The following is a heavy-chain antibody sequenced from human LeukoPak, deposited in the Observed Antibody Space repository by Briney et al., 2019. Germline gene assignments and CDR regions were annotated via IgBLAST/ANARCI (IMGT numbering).Heavy chain of an antibody. CDR2: ISSSSSYI. D-gene: IGHD2-21*02. Sequence: GGSLRLSCAASGFTFSSYSMNWVRQAPGKGLEWVSSISSSSSYIYYADSVKGRFTISRDNAKNSLYLQMNSLRAEDTAVYYCAREAVDCGGDCSTFDYWGQGTLVTVSS. J-gene: IGHJ4*02. CDR3: AREAVDCGGDCSTFDY. V-gene: IGHV3-21*01. CDR1: GFTFSSYS.